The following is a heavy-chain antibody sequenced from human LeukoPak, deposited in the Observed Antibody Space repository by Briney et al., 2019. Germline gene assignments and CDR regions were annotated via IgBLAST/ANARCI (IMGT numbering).Heavy chain of an antibody. CDR2: ISYDGSNK. CDR3: AKERSAAGPFDY. Sequence: GGSLRLSCAASGLTFSSYGMHWVRQAPGKGLEWVAVISYDGSNKYYADSVKGRFTISRDNSKNTLYLQMNSLRAEDTAVYYCAKERSAAGPFDYWGLGTLVTVSS. D-gene: IGHD6-13*01. CDR1: GLTFSSYG. V-gene: IGHV3-30*18. J-gene: IGHJ4*02.